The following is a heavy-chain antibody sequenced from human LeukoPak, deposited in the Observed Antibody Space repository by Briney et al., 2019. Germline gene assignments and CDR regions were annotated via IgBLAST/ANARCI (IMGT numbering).Heavy chain of an antibody. D-gene: IGHD3-10*01. J-gene: IGHJ3*02. CDR3: ARGSAFGYAFDI. Sequence: GASVKVSCKTSGYTFTNYGISWVRQAPGLGLEWMGWISAYNGNTNYAQKVQGRVTMTTDTSTSTAYMELRSLRFDDTAVYHCARGSAFGYAFDIWGQGTMVTVSS. CDR2: ISAYNGNT. CDR1: GYTFTNYG. V-gene: IGHV1-18*01.